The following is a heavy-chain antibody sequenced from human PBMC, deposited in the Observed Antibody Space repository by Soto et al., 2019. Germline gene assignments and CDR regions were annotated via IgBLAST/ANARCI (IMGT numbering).Heavy chain of an antibody. CDR3: AKGVATIDD. CDR2: ISYDGSNK. J-gene: IGHJ4*02. CDR1: GFTFSSYG. Sequence: PGESLKISCAASGFTFSSYGMHWVRQAPGKGLEWVAVISYDGSNKYYADSVKGRFTISRDNSKNTLYLQMNSLRAEDTAVYYCAKGVATIDDWGQGTLVTVSS. V-gene: IGHV3-30*18. D-gene: IGHD5-12*01.